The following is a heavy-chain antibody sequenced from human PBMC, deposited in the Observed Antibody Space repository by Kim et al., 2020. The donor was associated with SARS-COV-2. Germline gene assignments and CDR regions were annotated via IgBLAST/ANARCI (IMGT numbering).Heavy chain of an antibody. J-gene: IGHJ4*02. Sequence: GGSLRLSCAASGFTFSSYAMRWVRQAPGKGLEWVSAISGRGGSTYYADSVKGRFTIARDNSKNPLDLQMNSLRAEDTAVYYCAKYLTGIAAAGCDYWGQGTLVTVSS. V-gene: IGHV3-23*01. CDR2: ISGRGGST. D-gene: IGHD6-13*01. CDR1: GFTFSSYA. CDR3: AKYLTGIAAAGCDY.